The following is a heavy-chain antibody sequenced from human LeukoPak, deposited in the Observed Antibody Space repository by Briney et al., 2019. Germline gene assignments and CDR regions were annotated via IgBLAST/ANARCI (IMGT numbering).Heavy chain of an antibody. D-gene: IGHD3-9*01. CDR2: IYYTGTT. V-gene: IGHV4-59*01. CDR3: ARFSWHCPTVSCHLTH. CDR1: GGSLSSYY. Sequence: SETLSLTCTVSGGSLSSYYWSWIRQSPGKRLELIGHIYYTGTTFYNPSLNSRVTISLDTSKNEFSLKLTSVTAADTAVYYCARFSWHCPTVSCHLTHWSQGALVTVST. J-gene: IGHJ4*02.